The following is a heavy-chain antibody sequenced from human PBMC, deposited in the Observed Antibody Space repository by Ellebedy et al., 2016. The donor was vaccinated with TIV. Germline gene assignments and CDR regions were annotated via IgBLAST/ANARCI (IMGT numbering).Heavy chain of an antibody. CDR2: IRSTGSDK. V-gene: IGHV3-21*06. CDR3: SRGWSTPDS. Sequence: GESLKISCEASGFIFSNYNMNWVRQSPGKGLEWVSSIRSTGSDKYYEESVKGRFTISRDNAQNTLFLQMNSLRVEDTAVYYCSRGWSTPDSWGQGTLVTVST. CDR1: GFIFSNYN. J-gene: IGHJ4*02. D-gene: IGHD2-15*01.